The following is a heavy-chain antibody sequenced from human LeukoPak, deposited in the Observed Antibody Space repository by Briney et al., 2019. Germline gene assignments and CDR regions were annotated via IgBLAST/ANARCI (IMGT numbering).Heavy chain of an antibody. CDR2: IYTSGST. Sequence: SETLSLTCTVSGGAISSYYGSWLRQPAGKGLEWIGRIYTSGSTNYNPSLKSRVTMSVDTSKNQFSLKLSSVTAADTAVYYCARGSIVVVTGSGRCGGHYFDYWGQGTLVTVSS. J-gene: IGHJ4*02. D-gene: IGHD2-21*02. V-gene: IGHV4-4*07. CDR3: ARGSIVVVTGSGRCGGHYFDY. CDR1: GGAISSYY.